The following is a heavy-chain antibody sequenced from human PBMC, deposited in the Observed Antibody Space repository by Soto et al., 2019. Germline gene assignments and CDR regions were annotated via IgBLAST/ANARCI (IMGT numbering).Heavy chain of an antibody. J-gene: IGHJ6*02. Sequence: GASVKVSCKASGYTFTSYYMHWVRQAPGQGLEWMGGIIPIFGTANYAEKFQGRVTITADESTSTAYMELSRLRSDDTAVYYCARGRLDYDILTGYYSLYYGMDVWGQGTTVTVSS. D-gene: IGHD3-9*01. CDR1: GYTFTSYY. CDR2: IIPIFGTA. V-gene: IGHV1-69*13. CDR3: ARGRLDYDILTGYYSLYYGMDV.